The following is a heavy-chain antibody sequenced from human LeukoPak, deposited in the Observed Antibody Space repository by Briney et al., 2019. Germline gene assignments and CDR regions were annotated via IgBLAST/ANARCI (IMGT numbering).Heavy chain of an antibody. CDR2: INSDGSST. V-gene: IGHV3-74*01. D-gene: IGHD2-2*01. Sequence: PGRSLRPSYAADGSISTKPAMSSVRQAPGKGLVWVSRINSDGSSTSYADSVTGRFTISRDNAMDTVYLQMNSLRAEDTAVYFCARAKYQLDLWGQGTLVTVSS. CDR1: GSISTKPA. J-gene: IGHJ4*02. CDR3: ARAKYQLDL.